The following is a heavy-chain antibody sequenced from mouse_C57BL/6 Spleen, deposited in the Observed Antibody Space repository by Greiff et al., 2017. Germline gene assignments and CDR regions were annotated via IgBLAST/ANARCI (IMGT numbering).Heavy chain of an antibody. Sequence: VQLQQSGPELVKPGASVKISCKASGYTFTDYYMNWVKQSHGKSLEWIGDINPNNGGTSYNQKFKGKATLTVDKSSSTAYMELRSLTSEDSAVYYCARGWGAMDYWGQGTSVTVSS. CDR1: GYTFTDYY. J-gene: IGHJ4*01. CDR3: ARGWGAMDY. D-gene: IGHD2-3*01. CDR2: INPNNGGT. V-gene: IGHV1-26*01.